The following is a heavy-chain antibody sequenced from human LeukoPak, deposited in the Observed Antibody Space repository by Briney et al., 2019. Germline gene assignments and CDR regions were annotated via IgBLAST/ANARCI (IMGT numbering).Heavy chain of an antibody. CDR3: ARTIGGSGWSTYFDY. CDR2: ISSSSSYI. J-gene: IGHJ4*02. D-gene: IGHD6-19*01. Sequence: GGSLRLSCAASGFTFSSYSMNWVRQAPGKGLEWVSSISSSSSYIYYADSVKGRFTISRDNAKNSLYLQMNSLRAEDTAVYYCARTIGGSGWSTYFDYWGQGTLVTVSS. V-gene: IGHV3-21*01. CDR1: GFTFSSYS.